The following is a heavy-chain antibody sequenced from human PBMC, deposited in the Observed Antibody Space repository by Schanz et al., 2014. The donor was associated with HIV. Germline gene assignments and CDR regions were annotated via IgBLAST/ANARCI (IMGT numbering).Heavy chain of an antibody. Sequence: QVQLVESGGGLVKPGGSLRLSCAASGFTFSDYYMSWIRQAPGRGLELLSYIDRSSYTINYADSVKGRFTISRDNANNSLFLQMNSLRAEDTAVYYCARAPYGVDLYFDYWGQGLLVTVSS. CDR2: IDRSSYTI. D-gene: IGHD4-17*01. CDR3: ARAPYGVDLYFDY. J-gene: IGHJ4*02. CDR1: GFTFSDYY. V-gene: IGHV3-11*01.